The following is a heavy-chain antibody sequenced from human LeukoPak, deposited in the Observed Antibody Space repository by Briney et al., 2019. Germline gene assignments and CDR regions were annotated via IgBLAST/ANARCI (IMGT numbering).Heavy chain of an antibody. J-gene: IGHJ4*02. CDR1: GFTFSDYY. CDR2: ISSSSSHT. Sequence: GGSLRLSCAASGFTFSDYYMSWIRQAPGKGLEWVSYISSSSSHTNYADSVKGRFTISRDNAKNSLYLQMNSLRAEDTAVYYCARDYYYYGSGSYGWVDYWGQGTLVTVSS. D-gene: IGHD3-10*01. V-gene: IGHV3-11*05. CDR3: ARDYYYYGSGSYGWVDY.